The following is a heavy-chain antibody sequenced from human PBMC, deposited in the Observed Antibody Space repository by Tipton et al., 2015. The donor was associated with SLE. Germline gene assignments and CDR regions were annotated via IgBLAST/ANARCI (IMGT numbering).Heavy chain of an antibody. CDR1: GYIFTGFF. CDR3: AKAVTGHFTH. Sequence: QLVQSGPEVKKPGASVRVSCKASGYIFTGFFIHWFRQAPGQGLEWMGRINPHNGGTNYAQSFQGRVTMATDTSSSAAYMELSSLRSDDTAVYYCAKAVTGHFTHWGQGTPVTVSS. CDR2: INPHNGGT. D-gene: IGHD2-21*02. V-gene: IGHV1-2*06. J-gene: IGHJ4*02.